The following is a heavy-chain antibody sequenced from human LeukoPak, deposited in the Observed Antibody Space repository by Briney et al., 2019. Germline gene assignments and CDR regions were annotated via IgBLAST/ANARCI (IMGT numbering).Heavy chain of an antibody. D-gene: IGHD1-7*01. CDR1: GFTFSSYG. CDR3: AKAGITGTTLFDY. J-gene: IGHJ4*02. CDR2: IRYDGSNK. V-gene: IGHV3-30*02. Sequence: GGSPRLSCAASGFTFSSYGMHWVRQAPGKGLEWVAFIRYDGSNKYYADSVKGRFTISRDNSKNTLYLQMNSLRAEDTAVYYCAKAGITGTTLFDYWGQGTLVTVSS.